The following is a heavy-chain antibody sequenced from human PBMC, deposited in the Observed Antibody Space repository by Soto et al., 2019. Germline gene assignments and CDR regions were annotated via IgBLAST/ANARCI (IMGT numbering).Heavy chain of an antibody. J-gene: IGHJ4*02. D-gene: IGHD5-12*01. Sequence: PGGSLRLSCAASGFTFSAYYVNWIRQAPGKGLEWLSYISGRSNYTDYADSVKGRFTTSRDNAKNSLYLQMNSLRAEDTAVYYCARVLSGTRSFDYWGQGTLVTVSS. CDR1: GFTFSAYY. CDR3: ARVLSGTRSFDY. CDR2: ISGRSNYT. V-gene: IGHV3-11*05.